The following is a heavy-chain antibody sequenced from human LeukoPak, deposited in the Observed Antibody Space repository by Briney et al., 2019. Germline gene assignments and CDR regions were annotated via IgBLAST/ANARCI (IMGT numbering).Heavy chain of an antibody. D-gene: IGHD2/OR15-2a*01. Sequence: GGSLRLSCAASGFTFSTYAMTWVRQAPGKGLEWVSAIRGDGATKFYADSVKGRFTVSRDNSKNTLHLQMNSLRAEDTAVYYCAKDQYRDYFRGADYWGQGTLVTVSS. V-gene: IGHV3-23*01. CDR3: AKDQYRDYFRGADY. CDR1: GFTFSTYA. CDR2: IRGDGATK. J-gene: IGHJ4*02.